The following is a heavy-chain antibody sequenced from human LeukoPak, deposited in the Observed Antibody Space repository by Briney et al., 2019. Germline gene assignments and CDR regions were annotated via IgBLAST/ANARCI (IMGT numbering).Heavy chain of an antibody. V-gene: IGHV1-69*13. CDR1: GGTFSSYA. CDR3: ALHPGSRPPFPSGDY. J-gene: IGHJ4*02. Sequence: ASVKVSCKASGGTFSSYAISWVRQAPGQGLEWMGGIIPIFGTANYAQKFQGRVTITPGESTSTAYMELSSLRSEDTAVYYCALHPGSRPPFPSGDYWGQGTLVTVSS. D-gene: IGHD1-14*01. CDR2: IIPIFGTA.